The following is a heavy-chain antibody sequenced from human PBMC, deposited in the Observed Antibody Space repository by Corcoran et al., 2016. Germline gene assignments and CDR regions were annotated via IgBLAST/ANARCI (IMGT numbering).Heavy chain of an antibody. V-gene: IGHV1-18*01. J-gene: IGHJ4*02. CDR1: GYTFTSSG. Sequence: QVHLVQSGAEVKKLGASVKVSCKASGYTFTSSGSIWLRQAPGQGIGWMGWISAYNGNTNYAQKLQGRVTMTTDTSTSTAYMELRSLRSDDTAVYYWARDSTRIIAAAGYWGQGTMVTVSS. CDR3: ARDSTRIIAAAGY. D-gene: IGHD6-13*01. CDR2: ISAYNGNT.